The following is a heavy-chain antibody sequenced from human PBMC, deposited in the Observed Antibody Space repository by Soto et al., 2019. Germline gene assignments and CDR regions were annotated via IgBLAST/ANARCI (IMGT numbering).Heavy chain of an antibody. CDR3: ARDRGSLLPYCSGGSCPHPFDY. Sequence: GASVKVSCKASGGTFSSYAISWVRQAPGQGLEWTGGIIPIFGTANYAQKFQGRVTITADESTSTAYMELSSLRSEDTAVYYCARDRGSLLPYCSGGSCPHPFDYWGQGTLVTVSS. CDR1: GGTFSSYA. J-gene: IGHJ4*02. D-gene: IGHD2-15*01. V-gene: IGHV1-69*13. CDR2: IIPIFGTA.